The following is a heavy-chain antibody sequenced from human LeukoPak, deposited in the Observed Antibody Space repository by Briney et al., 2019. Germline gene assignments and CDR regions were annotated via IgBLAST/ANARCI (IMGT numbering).Heavy chain of an antibody. Sequence: SETLSLTCTVSGGSISSSSYYWGWIRQPPGKGLEWIVSSYYSGSTYYNPSLKSLVTISVDTSKNQFYLKLSSVTAAETAVYYCARDDSADFWSGYYDYWGQGTLVTVSS. CDR1: GGSISSSSYY. D-gene: IGHD3-3*01. CDR2: SYYSGST. V-gene: IGHV4-39*07. J-gene: IGHJ4*02. CDR3: ARDDSADFWSGYYDY.